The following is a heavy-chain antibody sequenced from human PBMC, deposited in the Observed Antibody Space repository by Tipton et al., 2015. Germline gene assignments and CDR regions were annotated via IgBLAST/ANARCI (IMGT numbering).Heavy chain of an antibody. V-gene: IGHV3-21*01. D-gene: IGHD5-18*01. Sequence: SLRLSCVASGFTFSHYSMTWVRQAPGKGLEWVSSISSTPTYVYYTDSVQGRFTISRDDAENSLYLQMNSLRAEDTAIYYCARASPLQRASFNYYYYIMDVWGQGTTVTVSS. CDR1: GFTFSHYS. CDR2: ISSTPTYV. CDR3: ARASPLQRASFNYYYYIMDV. J-gene: IGHJ6*02.